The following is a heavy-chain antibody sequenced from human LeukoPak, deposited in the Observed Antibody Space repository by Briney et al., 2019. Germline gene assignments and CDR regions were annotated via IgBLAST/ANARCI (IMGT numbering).Heavy chain of an antibody. CDR2: IKQDGSEK. CDR1: GFTFSSSA. D-gene: IGHD3-22*01. V-gene: IGHV3-7*03. Sequence: PGGSLRLSCAASGFTFSSSAMSWVRQAPGKGLEWVANIKQDGSEKYYVDSVKGRFTISRDNAKNSLYLQMNSLRAEDTAVYYCARDPYYYDSSGYSPWGQGTLVTVSS. J-gene: IGHJ4*02. CDR3: ARDPYYYDSSGYSP.